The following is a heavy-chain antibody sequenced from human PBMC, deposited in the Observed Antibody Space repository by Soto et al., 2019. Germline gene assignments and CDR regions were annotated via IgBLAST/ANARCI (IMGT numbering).Heavy chain of an antibody. CDR1: GFTFSSYG. J-gene: IGHJ4*02. CDR2: ISYDGSSK. D-gene: IGHD1-26*01. V-gene: IGHV3-30*03. Sequence: GWSLRLSCAASGFTFSSYGMHLVRQAPGKGLEWVAVISYDGSSKYYADSVKGRFTISRDNSKKTLYLQMNSLRAEDTAVYYCATGATFPNNEYWGQGTPVTVSP. CDR3: ATGATFPNNEY.